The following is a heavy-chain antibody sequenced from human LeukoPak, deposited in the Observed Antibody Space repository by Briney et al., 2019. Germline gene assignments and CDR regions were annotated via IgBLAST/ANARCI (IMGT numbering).Heavy chain of an antibody. CDR3: AKGGFWSHHHFDC. CDR2: IKEDGSEK. V-gene: IGHV3-7*01. J-gene: IGHJ4*02. Sequence: PGGSLRLSCAASGFTFSSYWMSWVRQAPGKGLEWVANIKEDGSEKYFVDSVKGRFTISQDNAKNSLSLEMNSLRDEDTAVYYCAKGGFWSHHHFDCWGQGSLVIVSS. D-gene: IGHD2-15*01. CDR1: GFTFSSYW.